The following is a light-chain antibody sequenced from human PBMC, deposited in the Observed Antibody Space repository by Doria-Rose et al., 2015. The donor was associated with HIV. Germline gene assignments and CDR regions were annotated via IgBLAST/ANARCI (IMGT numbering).Light chain of an antibody. CDR1: QSASAHY. CDR2: GAS. Sequence: EIVLTQSPGTLSLSPGARATLPCRASQSASAHYLDWYQQRPGQSARLLIYGASSRATDTPDRFSGSGSGTDFTLTISRLEPEDFAVYYCHQYASSRTFGQGTKVEIK. CDR3: HQYASSRT. V-gene: IGKV3-20*01. J-gene: IGKJ1*01.